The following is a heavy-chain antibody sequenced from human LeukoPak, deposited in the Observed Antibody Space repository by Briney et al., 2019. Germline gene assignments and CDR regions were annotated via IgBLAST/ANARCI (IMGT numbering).Heavy chain of an antibody. CDR2: IYHSGST. CDR3: AXPIWDYYDSXGPPDFXY. V-gene: IGHV4-38-2*01. Sequence: SETLSLTCAVSGYSISSGYYWGWIRQPPGKGLEWIGSIYHSGSTYYNPSLKSRVTISVDTSKNQFSLKLSSVTAADTAVYYCAXPIWDYYDSXGPPDFXYWGQGTLVTVSS. CDR1: GYSISSGYY. J-gene: IGHJ4*02. D-gene: IGHD3-22*01.